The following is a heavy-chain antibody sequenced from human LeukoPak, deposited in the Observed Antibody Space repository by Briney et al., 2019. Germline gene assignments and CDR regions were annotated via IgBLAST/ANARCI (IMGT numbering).Heavy chain of an antibody. CDR2: IKADGGEK. CDR1: GFTFKSYA. D-gene: IGHD2-15*01. V-gene: IGHV3-7*03. CDR3: ARDRVGSYDY. Sequence: GGSLRLSCATSGFTFKSYAMNWVRQSPGKGLEWVAKIKADGGEKDHVASVKGRFTISRDNAKNSLYLQMNSLRAEDTALYYCARDRVGSYDYWGQGTLVTVSS. J-gene: IGHJ4*02.